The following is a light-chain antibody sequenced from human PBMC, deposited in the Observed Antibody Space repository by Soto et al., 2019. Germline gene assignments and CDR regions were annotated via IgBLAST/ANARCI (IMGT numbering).Light chain of an antibody. V-gene: IGLV2-8*01. CDR2: EGS. J-gene: IGLJ3*02. Sequence: QSALTQPPSASGSPGQSVTISCTGTSSDVGGYNSVSWYQQHPGQAPKLIIYEGSKRPSGVSSRFSGSKSGNTASLTISGLQADDDGDYYCSSYAGGSSMVFGGGTKVTVL. CDR3: SSYAGGSSMV. CDR1: SSDVGGYNS.